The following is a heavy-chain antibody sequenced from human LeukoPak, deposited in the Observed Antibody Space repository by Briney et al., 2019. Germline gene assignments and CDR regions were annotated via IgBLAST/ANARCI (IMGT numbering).Heavy chain of an antibody. D-gene: IGHD6-13*01. V-gene: IGHV3-21*01. CDR2: ISSSSSYI. CDR1: GFTFSSYS. Sequence: GGSVRLSCAASGFTFSSYSMNWVRQAPGKGLEWVSSISSSSSYIYYADSVKGRFTISRDNAKNSLYLQMNSLRAEDTAVYYCARKSIAAAGYFDYWGQGTLVTVSS. CDR3: ARKSIAAAGYFDY. J-gene: IGHJ4*02.